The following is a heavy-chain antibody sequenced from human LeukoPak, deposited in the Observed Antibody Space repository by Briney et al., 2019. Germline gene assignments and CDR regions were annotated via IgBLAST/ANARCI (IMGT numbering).Heavy chain of an antibody. Sequence: PSETLSLTCTVSGGSISSYYWSWIRQPPGKGLEWIGYIYFSGSTNYNPSLKSRVTISVDTSKNQFPLKLSSVTAADTAVYYCARYSASYAMDVWGKGTTVTVSS. CDR2: IYFSGST. D-gene: IGHD6-13*01. CDR1: GGSISSYY. J-gene: IGHJ6*03. CDR3: ARYSASYAMDV. V-gene: IGHV4-59*01.